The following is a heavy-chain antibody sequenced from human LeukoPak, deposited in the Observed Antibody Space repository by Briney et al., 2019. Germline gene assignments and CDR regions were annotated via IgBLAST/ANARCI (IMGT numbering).Heavy chain of an antibody. CDR2: IYSGGTT. V-gene: IGHV3-66*01. J-gene: IGHJ5*02. D-gene: IGHD3-10*01. CDR1: GFTVNSTY. Sequence: QAGGSLRLSCAASGFTVNSTYMSWVRQAPGKGLEWVSIIYSGGTTYYADSVKGRFTISRGNSKNTLFLQMNSLRADDTAVYYCAKISGVGSGSYYWFDPWGQGTLVTVSS. CDR3: AKISGVGSGSYYWFDP.